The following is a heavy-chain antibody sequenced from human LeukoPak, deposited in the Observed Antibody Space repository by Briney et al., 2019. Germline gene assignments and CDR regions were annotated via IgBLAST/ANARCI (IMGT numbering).Heavy chain of an antibody. CDR2: IYHSGST. Sequence: PSETLSLTCTVSGYSITSGYFWGWIRQPPGKGLEWIGSIYHSGSTYYNPSLKSRVTISVDTSKDLCSLKLSSVTAAGTAVYYCARDGGPFDIWGQGTMVTVSS. J-gene: IGHJ3*02. CDR1: GYSITSGYF. CDR3: ARDGGPFDI. D-gene: IGHD3-10*01. V-gene: IGHV4-38-2*02.